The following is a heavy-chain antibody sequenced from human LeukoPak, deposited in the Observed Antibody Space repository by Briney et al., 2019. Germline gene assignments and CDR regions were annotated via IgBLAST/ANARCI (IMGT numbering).Heavy chain of an antibody. CDR1: GFSFSNYC. CDR2: IWYDGSNK. D-gene: IGHD1-7*01. CDR3: VRDLWIREELGYFDY. Sequence: GGTLRLSCAASGFSFSNYCMHWVRQAPGKGLEWVAVIWYDGSNKYYVDSVKGRFTISSDNSKNTLDLQMNSLTAEDTAFYYCVRDLWIREELGYFDYWGQGTLVTVSS. J-gene: IGHJ4*02. V-gene: IGHV3-33*01.